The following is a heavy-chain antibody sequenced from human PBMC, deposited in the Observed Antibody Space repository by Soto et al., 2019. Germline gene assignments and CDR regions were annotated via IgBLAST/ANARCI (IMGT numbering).Heavy chain of an antibody. CDR3: AREGAGNFDY. J-gene: IGHJ4*02. CDR2: IYYSGST. Sequence: PXATLSLNFTVSGGSISSYYWSWIRQPPGKGLEWIGYIYYSGSTNYNPSLKSRVTISVDTSKNQFSLKLSSVTAADTAVYYCAREGAGNFDYSGQGTLVTVSS. D-gene: IGHD3-16*01. V-gene: IGHV4-59*01. CDR1: GGSISSYY.